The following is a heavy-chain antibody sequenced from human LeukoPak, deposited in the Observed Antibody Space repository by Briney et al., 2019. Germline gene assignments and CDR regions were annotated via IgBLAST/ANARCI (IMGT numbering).Heavy chain of an antibody. V-gene: IGHV4-4*08. J-gene: IGHJ2*01. CDR2: IYSNGIT. D-gene: IGHD3-22*01. Sequence: SETLSLTCTVSGGTIFSYYWNWIRQPPGRGLEWIGYIYSNGITSYNPSLRSRGTISVATSKNQFSLRLRSVTAADTAIYYCARRAYYDSSGYSPAPVSFALWGRGTLVSVSS. CDR3: ARRAYYDSSGYSPAPVSFAL. CDR1: GGTIFSYY.